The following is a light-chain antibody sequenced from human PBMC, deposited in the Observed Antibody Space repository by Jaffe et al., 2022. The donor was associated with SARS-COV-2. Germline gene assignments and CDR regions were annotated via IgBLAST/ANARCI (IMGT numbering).Light chain of an antibody. CDR2: GAS. CDR3: QQYNNWPPLYT. Sequence: EIVMTQSPATLSVSPGERVTLSCRASQSVSSNLAWYQRKPGQAPRLLIYGASTRATGIPARFSGSGSGTEFTLTISSLQSEDFAVYYCQQYNNWPPLYTFGQGTKLEIK. J-gene: IGKJ2*01. V-gene: IGKV3-15*01. CDR1: QSVSSN.